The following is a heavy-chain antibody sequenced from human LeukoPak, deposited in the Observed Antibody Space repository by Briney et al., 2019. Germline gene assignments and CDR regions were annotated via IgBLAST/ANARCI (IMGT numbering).Heavy chain of an antibody. CDR2: ISGGGGTT. D-gene: IGHD1-26*01. Sequence: GGSLRLSCAAAGFTFSSYAVSWVRQAPGKGLEWASGISGGGGTTSYADSMKGRFTVSRDNSKNTLYLQMNSLRAEDTALYYCAIDSRTTTRGLFDYWGQGTLVTVSS. J-gene: IGHJ4*02. V-gene: IGHV3-23*01. CDR3: AIDSRTTTRGLFDY. CDR1: GFTFSSYA.